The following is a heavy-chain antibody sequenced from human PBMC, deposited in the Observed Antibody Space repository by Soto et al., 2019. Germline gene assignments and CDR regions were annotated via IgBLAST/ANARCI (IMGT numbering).Heavy chain of an antibody. CDR3: ASVWGGAFDF. D-gene: IGHD3-16*01. CDR1: GGSISSGDYY. V-gene: IGHV4-31*03. J-gene: IGHJ3*01. CDR2: IYYSGST. Sequence: SETLSLTCTVSGGSISSGDYYWSWIRQHPGKGLEWIGYIYYSGSTYYNPSLKSRVTISVDTSKNQFSLKLSSVTAADTAVYYCASVWGGAFDFWGQGTMVTVSS.